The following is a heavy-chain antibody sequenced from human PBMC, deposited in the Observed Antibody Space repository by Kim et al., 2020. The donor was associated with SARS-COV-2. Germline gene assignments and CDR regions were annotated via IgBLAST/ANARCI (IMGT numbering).Heavy chain of an antibody. CDR3: ARVPVPAARVLFDY. V-gene: IGHV7-4-1*02. Sequence: AQGFTGRFVFSLDTSVSTAYLQISSLKAEDTAVYYCARVPVPAARVLFDYWGQGTLVTVSS. D-gene: IGHD2-2*01. J-gene: IGHJ4*02.